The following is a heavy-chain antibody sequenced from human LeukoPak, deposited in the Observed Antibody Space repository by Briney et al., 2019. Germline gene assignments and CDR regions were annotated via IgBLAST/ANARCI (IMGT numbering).Heavy chain of an antibody. J-gene: IGHJ6*02. CDR2: IYYSGST. V-gene: IGHV4-39*07. CDR3: ARGAEMATITLPSYYVMDV. Sequence: SETLSLTCTVSGGSISSSSYYWGWIRQPPGKGLEWIGSIYYSGSTYYNPSLKSRVTISVDTSKNQFSLKLTSVTAADTAVYYCARGAEMATITLPSYYVMDVWGQGTTVTVSS. D-gene: IGHD5-24*01. CDR1: GGSISSSSYY.